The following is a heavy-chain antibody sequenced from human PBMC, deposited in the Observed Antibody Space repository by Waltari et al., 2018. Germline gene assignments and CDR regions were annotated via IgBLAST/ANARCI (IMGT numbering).Heavy chain of an antibody. CDR3: ARDRGKGLYLDS. Sequence: WSWVRQRPGKSLGWLGQIYRTGKTTYNPSLEGRVIVSIDTSNNHLSLKLTSVTAADTAIYYCARDRGKGLYLDSWGQGILVTVS. V-gene: IGHV4-4*02. D-gene: IGHD2-15*01. J-gene: IGHJ4*02. CDR2: IYRTGKT.